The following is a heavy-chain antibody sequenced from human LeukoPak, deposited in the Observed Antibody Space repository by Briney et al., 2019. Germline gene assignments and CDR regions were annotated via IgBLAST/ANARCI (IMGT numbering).Heavy chain of an antibody. CDR2: ISWDGGST. J-gene: IGHJ4*02. CDR3: AKDMKGGDGYNFFDY. V-gene: IGHV3-43D*03. CDR1: GFTFDDYA. Sequence: GGSLRLSCAASGFTFDDYAMHWVRQAPGKGLEWVSLISWDGGSTYYADSVKGRFTISRDNSKNSLYLQMNSLRAEDTALYYCAKDMKGGDGYNFFDYWGQGTLVTVSS. D-gene: IGHD5-24*01.